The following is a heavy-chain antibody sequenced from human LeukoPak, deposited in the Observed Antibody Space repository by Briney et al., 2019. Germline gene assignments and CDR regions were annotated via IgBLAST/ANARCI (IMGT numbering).Heavy chain of an antibody. D-gene: IGHD3-9*01. V-gene: IGHV4-34*01. CDR2: INHSGST. Sequence: SETLSLTCAVYGGSFSGYHWSWIRQPPGKGLEWIGEINHSGSTNYNPSLKSRVTISVDTSKNQFSLKLSSVTAADTAVYYCAREPVYYDILTGYYELYYFDYWGQGTLVTVSS. J-gene: IGHJ4*02. CDR3: AREPVYYDILTGYYELYYFDY. CDR1: GGSFSGYH.